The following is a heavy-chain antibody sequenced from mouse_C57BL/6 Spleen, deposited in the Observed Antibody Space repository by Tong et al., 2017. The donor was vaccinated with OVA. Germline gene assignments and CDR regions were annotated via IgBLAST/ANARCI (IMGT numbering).Heavy chain of an antibody. CDR2: IYPRDGST. J-gene: IGHJ4*01. CDR3: ARSSSYAMDY. CDR1: GYTFTSYD. Sequence: VQLQESGAELVKPGASVKLSCKASGYTFTSYDINWVKQRPGQGLEWIGWIYPRDGSTKYNQKFKGKATLTADKSSSTAYMQLSSLTSEDSAVYFCARSSSYAMDYWGQGTSVTVSS. V-gene: IGHV1-85*01.